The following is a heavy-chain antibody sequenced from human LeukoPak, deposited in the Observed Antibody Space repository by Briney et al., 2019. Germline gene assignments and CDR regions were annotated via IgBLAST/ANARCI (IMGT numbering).Heavy chain of an antibody. V-gene: IGHV1-69*04. Sequence: SVKVSCXASGGTFSSYTISWVRQAPGQGLGWMGRSIPILGIANYAQKFQGRVTITADKSTGTAYMELSSLRSEDTAVDYCARDPCSGGSCYSPYYYYYYMDVWGKGTTVTVSS. J-gene: IGHJ6*03. D-gene: IGHD2-15*01. CDR2: SIPILGIA. CDR1: GGTFSSYT. CDR3: ARDPCSGGSCYSPYYYYYYMDV.